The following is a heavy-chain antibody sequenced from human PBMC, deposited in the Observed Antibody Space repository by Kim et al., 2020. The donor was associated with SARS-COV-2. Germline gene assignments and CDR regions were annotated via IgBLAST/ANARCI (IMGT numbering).Heavy chain of an antibody. V-gene: IGHV3-49*03. CDR3: TRAAVILWFREFPRWVDP. Sequence: GGSLRLSCTASGFTFGDYAMSWFRQAPGKGLEWVGFIRSKAYGGTTEYAASVKGRFTISRDDSKSIAYLQMNSLKTEDTAVYYCTRAAVILWFREFPRWVDPWGQGTLVTVSS. CDR1: GFTFGDYA. D-gene: IGHD3-10*01. J-gene: IGHJ5*02. CDR2: IRSKAYGGTT.